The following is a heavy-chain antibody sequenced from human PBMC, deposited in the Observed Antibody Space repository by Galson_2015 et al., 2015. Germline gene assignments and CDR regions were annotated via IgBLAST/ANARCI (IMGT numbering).Heavy chain of an antibody. D-gene: IGHD2-15*01. CDR1: GFTFSSYA. CDR3: VKDMVVVVVVAKKNKPDY. V-gene: IGHV3-23*01. Sequence: SLRLSCAASGFTFSSYAMSWVRQAPGKGLEWVSTISGSGGSTYYADSVKGRYTISRDNSKNTLYLQMNSLRAEDTAVYHCVKDMVVVVVVAKKNKPDYWGQANLATVSS. CDR2: ISGSGGST. J-gene: IGHJ4*02.